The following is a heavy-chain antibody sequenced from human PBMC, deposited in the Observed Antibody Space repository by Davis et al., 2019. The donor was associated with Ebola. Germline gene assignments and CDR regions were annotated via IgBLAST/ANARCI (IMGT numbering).Heavy chain of an antibody. D-gene: IGHD2-2*01. J-gene: IGHJ4*02. CDR1: GYTFTNYA. CDR2: ISGGNGYT. Sequence: ASVKVSCKTSGYTFTNYAMHWVRQAPGQGLEWMGWISGGNGYTRYLQKFQGRVTITRDTPATTAYMELSSLRSEDTAVYYCARDPGKQYLVPRDEWFDKWGQGTLVTVSS. CDR3: ARDPGKQYLVPRDEWFDK. V-gene: IGHV1-3*01.